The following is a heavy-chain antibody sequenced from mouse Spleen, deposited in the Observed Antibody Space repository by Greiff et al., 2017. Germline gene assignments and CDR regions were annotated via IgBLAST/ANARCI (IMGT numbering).Heavy chain of an antibody. D-gene: IGHD2-1*01. Sequence: DVKLVESGGGLVKPGGSLKLSCAASGFTFSSYGMSWVRQTPEKRLEWVATISGGGSYTYYPDSVKGRFTISRDNAKNNLYLQMSSLRSEDTALYYCARNGNYEAWFAYWGQGTLVTVSA. CDR1: GFTFSSYG. V-gene: IGHV5-9-2*01. J-gene: IGHJ3*01. CDR2: ISGGGSYT. CDR3: ARNGNYEAWFAY.